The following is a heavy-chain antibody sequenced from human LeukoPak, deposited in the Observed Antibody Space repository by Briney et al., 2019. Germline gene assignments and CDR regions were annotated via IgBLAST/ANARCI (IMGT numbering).Heavy chain of an antibody. Sequence: PGGSLRLSCAASGFIFSDYYMDWVRQAPGKGLEWVGRSRNKVNGYTTEYAASVKDRFTILRDDSRNSVYLQMNSLESEDSAIYYCSRGYCSTITCPDFYGMDVWGQGTTVSVS. CDR3: SRGYCSTITCPDFYGMDV. D-gene: IGHD2-2*01. J-gene: IGHJ6*02. CDR2: SRNKVNGYTT. V-gene: IGHV3-72*01. CDR1: GFIFSDYY.